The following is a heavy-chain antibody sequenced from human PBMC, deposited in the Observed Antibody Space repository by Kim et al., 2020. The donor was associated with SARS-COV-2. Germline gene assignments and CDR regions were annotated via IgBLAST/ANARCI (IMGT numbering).Heavy chain of an antibody. Sequence: ASVKVSCKASGYTFTSNAIHWVRQAPGQRFEWMGWITGGNGNTKYSQKFQGSVTFTRDTSASTAYMELTSLRSEDTAVYYCARDWPLGTTNYFDYWGQGTLVTVSS. V-gene: IGHV1-3*01. CDR1: GYTFTSNA. CDR3: ARDWPLGTTNYFDY. J-gene: IGHJ4*02. CDR2: ITGGNGNT. D-gene: IGHD1-7*01.